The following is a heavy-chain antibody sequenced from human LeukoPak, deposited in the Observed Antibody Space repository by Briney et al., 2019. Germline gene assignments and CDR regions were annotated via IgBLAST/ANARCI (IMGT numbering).Heavy chain of an antibody. V-gene: IGHV4-30-2*01. CDR1: GGSISSGGYY. CDR2: IYHSGST. Sequence: SETLSLTCTVSGGSISSGGYYWSWIRQPPGKGLEWIGYIYHSGSTYYNPSLKSRVTISVDTSKNQFSLKLSSVTAADTAIYYCARQTSGWYTAAFQDWGQGTLVIVSS. D-gene: IGHD6-19*01. CDR3: ARQTSGWYTAAFQD. J-gene: IGHJ1*01.